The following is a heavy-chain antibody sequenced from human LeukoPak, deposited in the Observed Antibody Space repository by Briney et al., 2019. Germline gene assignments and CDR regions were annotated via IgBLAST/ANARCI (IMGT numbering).Heavy chain of an antibody. J-gene: IGHJ4*02. CDR2: IDTSSSTI. Sequence: PGGSLRLSCKVSGFTIRDFTMNWVRQAPGRGLEWVSYIDTSSSTIYSADSVKGRFTISRDNAKNSLYLQMNSLRDEDTAVYYCARGYCSSSSCPRHHFDSWGQGTPVTVSS. CDR1: GFTIRDFT. CDR3: ARGYCSSSSCPRHHFDS. V-gene: IGHV3-48*02. D-gene: IGHD2-2*01.